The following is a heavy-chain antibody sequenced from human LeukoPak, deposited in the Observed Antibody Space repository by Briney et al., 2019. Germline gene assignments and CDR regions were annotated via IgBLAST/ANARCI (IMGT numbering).Heavy chain of an antibody. J-gene: IGHJ4*02. CDR1: GFTFSSYW. Sequence: GRSLRLSCAASGFTFSSYWMSWVRQAPGKGLEWVANIKQDGSEKYYVDSVKGRFTISRDNAKNSLYLQMNSLRAEDTAVYYCARVHYYDSSGYFPYFDYWGQGTLVTVSS. D-gene: IGHD3-22*01. V-gene: IGHV3-7*01. CDR2: IKQDGSEK. CDR3: ARVHYYDSSGYFPYFDY.